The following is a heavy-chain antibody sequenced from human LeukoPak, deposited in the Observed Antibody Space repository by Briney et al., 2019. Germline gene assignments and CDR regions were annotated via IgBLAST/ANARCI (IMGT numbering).Heavy chain of an antibody. V-gene: IGHV3-11*01. Sequence: PGGSLRLSCAASGFTFSDYYMSWIRQAPGKGLEWVSYIISSGSTIYYADSVKGRFTISRDNAKISLYLQMNSLRAEDTAVYYCARSESSSWELDFWGQGTLVTVSS. J-gene: IGHJ4*02. CDR1: GFTFSDYY. CDR2: IISSGSTI. CDR3: ARSESSSWELDF. D-gene: IGHD6-13*01.